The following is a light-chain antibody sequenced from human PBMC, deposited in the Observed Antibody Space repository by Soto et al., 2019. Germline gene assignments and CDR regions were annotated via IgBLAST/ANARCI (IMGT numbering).Light chain of an antibody. J-gene: IGKJ1*01. V-gene: IGKV3-15*01. Sequence: EIVMMQSPATLSVSPGERVSLSCRASQSIYDKLAWYQQKPGQTPRLLIYDAYNRATGIPARFSGSGSGTEFTLTISSLQSEDFAVYYCQQYNSWPETFGQGTKVDI. CDR3: QQYNSWPET. CDR1: QSIYDK. CDR2: DAY.